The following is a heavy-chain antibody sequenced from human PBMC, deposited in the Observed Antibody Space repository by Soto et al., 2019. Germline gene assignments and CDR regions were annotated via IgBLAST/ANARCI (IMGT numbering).Heavy chain of an antibody. D-gene: IGHD2-21*02. Sequence: RLSCAASGFNFSNHWMHWVRQRPAEGLVWVSRITSDGKSKAYAESVKGRFAISRDNAKNTLYLQMNGLTAEDTAVYYCARESGDWPLNWFDPWGQGTLVTV. CDR1: GFNFSNHW. V-gene: IGHV3-74*01. CDR3: ARESGDWPLNWFDP. CDR2: ITSDGKSK. J-gene: IGHJ5*02.